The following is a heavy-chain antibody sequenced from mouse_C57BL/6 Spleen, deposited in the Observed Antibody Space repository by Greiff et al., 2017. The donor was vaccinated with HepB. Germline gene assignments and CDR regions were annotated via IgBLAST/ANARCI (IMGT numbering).Heavy chain of an antibody. CDR2: IYPGSGST. CDR3: ARQLRLRSFAY. Sequence: QVHVKQPGAELVKPGASVKMSCKASGYTFTSYWITWVKQRPGQGLEWIGDIYPGSGSTNYNEKFKSKATLTVDTSSSTAYMQLSSLTSEDSAVYYCARQLRLRSFAYWGQGTLVTVSA. V-gene: IGHV1-55*01. CDR1: GYTFTSYW. D-gene: IGHD3-2*02. J-gene: IGHJ3*01.